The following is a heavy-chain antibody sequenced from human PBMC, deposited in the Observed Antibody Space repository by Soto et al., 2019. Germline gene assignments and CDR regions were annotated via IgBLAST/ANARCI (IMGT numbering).Heavy chain of an antibody. CDR3: AKDLRRRPRDYYYGMDV. V-gene: IGHV3-23*01. CDR2: ISGSGGST. J-gene: IGHJ6*02. D-gene: IGHD1-1*01. Sequence: GGSLRLSCAASGFTFSSDAMSWVRQAPGKGLEWVSAISGSGGSTYYADSVKGRFTISRDNSKNTLYLQMNSLRAEDTAVYYCAKDLRRRPRDYYYGMDVWGQGTTVTVSS. CDR1: GFTFSSDA.